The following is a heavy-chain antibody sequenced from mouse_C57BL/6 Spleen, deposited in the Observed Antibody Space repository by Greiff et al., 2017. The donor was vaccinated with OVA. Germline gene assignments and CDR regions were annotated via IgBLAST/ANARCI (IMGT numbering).Heavy chain of an antibody. CDR2: IDPSDSYT. CDR1: GYTFTSYW. D-gene: IGHD1-1*01. J-gene: IGHJ3*01. CDR3: ARGNTTVVAPNWVGFAD. V-gene: IGHV1-69*01. Sequence: QVQLQQPGAELVMPGASVKLSCKASGYTFTSYWMHWVKQRPGQGLEWIGEIDPSDSYTNYNQKFKGKSTLTVDKSSSTAYMQLSILTSENSAVYYCARGNTTVVAPNWVGFADWGQGTLVTVSA.